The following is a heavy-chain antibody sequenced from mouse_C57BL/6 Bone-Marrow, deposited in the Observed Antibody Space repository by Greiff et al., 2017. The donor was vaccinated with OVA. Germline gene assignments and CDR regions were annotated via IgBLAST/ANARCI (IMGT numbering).Heavy chain of an antibody. D-gene: IGHD1-1*01. CDR1: GYTFTSYW. Sequence: VQLQQPGAELVKPGASVKLSCKASGYTFTSYWMHWVKQRPGQGLEWIGMIHPNSGRTNYNEKFKSKATLTVDKSSSTAYMQLSSLTSEDSAVYDCERDGSSYWYFDVWGTGTTVTVSS. CDR2: IHPNSGRT. J-gene: IGHJ1*03. CDR3: ERDGSSYWYFDV. V-gene: IGHV1-64*01.